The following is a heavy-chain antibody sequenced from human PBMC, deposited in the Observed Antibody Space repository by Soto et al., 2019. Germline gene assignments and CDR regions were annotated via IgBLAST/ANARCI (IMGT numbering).Heavy chain of an antibody. Sequence: SETLSLTCTVSGGSISSYYWSWIRQPPGKGLEWIWYIYYSGSTNYNPSLESRLTISVDPSKNKFSLQLSSVTAADTAVYYCARRTAAISFNWFDPWGQGTLVTVSS. CDR3: ARRTAAISFNWFDP. D-gene: IGHD2-2*01. V-gene: IGHV4-59*08. CDR2: IYYSGST. J-gene: IGHJ5*02. CDR1: GGSISSYY.